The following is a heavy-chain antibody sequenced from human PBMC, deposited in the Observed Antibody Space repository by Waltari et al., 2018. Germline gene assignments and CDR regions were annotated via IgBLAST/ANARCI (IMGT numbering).Heavy chain of an antibody. CDR2: INHSGST. CDR3: ARVDLVGSLDAFDI. CDR1: GGSFSGYY. V-gene: IGHV4-34*01. D-gene: IGHD5-12*01. Sequence: QVQLQQWGAGLLKPSETLSLTCAVYGGSFSGYYWSWIRQPPGKGLEWIGEINHSGSTNYNPSLKSRVTISVDTSKNQFSLKLSSVTAADTAVYYCARVDLVGSLDAFDIWGQGTMVTVSS. J-gene: IGHJ3*02.